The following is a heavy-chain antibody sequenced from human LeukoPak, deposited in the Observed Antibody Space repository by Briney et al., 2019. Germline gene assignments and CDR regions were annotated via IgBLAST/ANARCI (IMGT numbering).Heavy chain of an antibody. CDR1: GASISGSGYY. V-gene: IGHV4-61*08. D-gene: IGHD3-22*01. CDR3: ARARNYYDSSDYYYEGDAFDI. J-gene: IGHJ3*02. CDR2: IYYSGST. Sequence: SETLSLTCAVSGASISGSGYYLGWIRQPPGKGLECIGYIYYSGSTHYNPSLKSRVTISVDTSKNQFSLKLSSVTAADTAVYFCARARNYYDSSDYYYEGDAFDIWGQGTMVTVSS.